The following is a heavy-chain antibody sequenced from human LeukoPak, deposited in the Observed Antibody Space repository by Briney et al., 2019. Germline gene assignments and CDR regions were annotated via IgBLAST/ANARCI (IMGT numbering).Heavy chain of an antibody. CDR1: GGTFSSYA. V-gene: IGHV1-69*06. Sequence: SVKVSCKASGGTFSSYAISWVRQAPGQGLEWMGGIIPIFGTANYAQKFQGRVTITADKSTSTAYMELSSLRSEDTAVYYCARDHGHTAMDNYYYYYGMDVWGQGTTVTVSS. D-gene: IGHD5-18*01. CDR2: IIPIFGTA. CDR3: ARDHGHTAMDNYYYYYGMDV. J-gene: IGHJ6*02.